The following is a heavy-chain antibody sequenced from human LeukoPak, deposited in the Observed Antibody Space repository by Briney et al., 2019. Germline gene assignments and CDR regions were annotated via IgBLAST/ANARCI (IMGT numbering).Heavy chain of an antibody. CDR3: ARLLAPTDY. CDR1: GGSFSGYY. V-gene: IGHV4-34*01. D-gene: IGHD3-10*01. Sequence: SGTLSLTCAVYGGSFSGYYWSWIRQPPGKGLEWIGEINHSGSTNYNPSLKSRVTISVDTSKNQFSLKLSSVTAADTAVYYCARLLAPTDYWGQGTLVTVSS. CDR2: INHSGST. J-gene: IGHJ4*02.